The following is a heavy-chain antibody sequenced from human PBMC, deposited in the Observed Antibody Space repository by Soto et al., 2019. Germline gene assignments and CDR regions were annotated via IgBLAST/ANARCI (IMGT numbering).Heavy chain of an antibody. D-gene: IGHD5-12*01. CDR2: ICSHGDST. CDR3: ARRDGYNSDY. CDR1: GFPFSKYA. V-gene: IGHV3-64*01. Sequence: SPRLSCAAPGFPFSKYAIHWVRQAPGKGLEYVSAICSHGDSTYYANSVKGRFTISRDNSKNTLYLQMGSLRTEDMAVYYCARRDGYNSDYWGQGTLVTV. J-gene: IGHJ4*02.